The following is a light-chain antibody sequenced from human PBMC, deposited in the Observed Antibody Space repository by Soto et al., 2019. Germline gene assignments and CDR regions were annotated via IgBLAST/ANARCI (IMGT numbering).Light chain of an antibody. Sequence: EIVLTQSPATLSLSPGERATLSCRASQTVSSSLAWYQQKPGQAPRLLIFDASIRLPTVPARFSGSVSGTEFTLTISGLQSEDFAVYFCQQYTDRPRTFGQGTKVDIK. CDR2: DAS. V-gene: IGKV3-15*01. CDR3: QQYTDRPRT. CDR1: QTVSSS. J-gene: IGKJ1*01.